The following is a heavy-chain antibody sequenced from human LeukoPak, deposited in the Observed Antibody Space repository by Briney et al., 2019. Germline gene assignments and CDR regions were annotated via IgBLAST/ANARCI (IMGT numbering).Heavy chain of an antibody. CDR3: ARELTTMIRGVYYYYGMDV. CDR2: IYSGGLT. V-gene: IGHV3-53*01. J-gene: IGHJ6*02. CDR1: EFTVSNNY. D-gene: IGHD3-10*01. Sequence: PGGSLRLSCAASEFTVSNNYMSLVRQAPGQGLEWVSIIYSGGLTFYTDSVKGRFTISRDNSKNTLFLQMNSLGAEDTAVYYCARELTTMIRGVYYYYGMDVWGQGTTVTVSS.